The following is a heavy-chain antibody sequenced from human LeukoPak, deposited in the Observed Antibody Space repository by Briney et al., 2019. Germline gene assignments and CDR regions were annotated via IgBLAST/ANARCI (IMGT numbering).Heavy chain of an antibody. D-gene: IGHD2-2*01. V-gene: IGHV4-34*01. CDR1: GGSFSGYY. Sequence: SETLSLTCAVYGGSFSGYYWSWIRQPPGKGLEWIGEINHSGSTNYNPSLKSRVTISVDTSKNQFSLKLSSVTAADTAAYYCARGLEVVVVPAARPGIAAAAWFDPWGQGTLVTVSS. CDR2: INHSGST. CDR3: ARGLEVVVVPAARPGIAAAAWFDP. J-gene: IGHJ5*02.